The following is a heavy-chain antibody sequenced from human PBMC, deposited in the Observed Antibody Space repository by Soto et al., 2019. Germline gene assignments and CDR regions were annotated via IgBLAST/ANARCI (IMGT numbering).Heavy chain of an antibody. Sequence: EVQLLESGGGLVQPGGSLRLSCAASGFTFTSYAMNWVRQAPGKGLEWVSAISGSGDNTYYADSVKGRFAISRDNSKNTLYLQMNSVRAEVTAVYYCAKVPIFGVVSRSYGMDVWGQGTTVTVSS. CDR1: GFTFTSYA. CDR3: AKVPIFGVVSRSYGMDV. J-gene: IGHJ6*02. CDR2: ISGSGDNT. V-gene: IGHV3-23*01. D-gene: IGHD3-3*02.